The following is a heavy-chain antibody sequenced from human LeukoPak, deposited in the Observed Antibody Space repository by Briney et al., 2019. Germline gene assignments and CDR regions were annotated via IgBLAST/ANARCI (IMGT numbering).Heavy chain of an antibody. D-gene: IGHD6-19*01. Sequence: GGSLRLSCAASGFTFSSYWMSWVRQAPGKGLEWVANIKQDGSDKYYVDSVKGRFTISRDNAKNSLYLQMNSLRAEDTAVYYCATTRSQWLTPYGMDVWGQGTTVTVSS. V-gene: IGHV3-7*01. CDR3: ATTRSQWLTPYGMDV. CDR2: IKQDGSDK. J-gene: IGHJ6*02. CDR1: GFTFSSYW.